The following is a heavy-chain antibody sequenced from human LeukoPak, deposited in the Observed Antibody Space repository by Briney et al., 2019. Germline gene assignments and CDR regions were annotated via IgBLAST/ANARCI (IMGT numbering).Heavy chain of an antibody. V-gene: IGHV3-74*01. D-gene: IGHD5-18*01. CDR3: ATGHSYGYDY. CDR2: VKGDGRTT. Sequence: PGGSLRRSCAASGLTFSDFWMHWVRQPPGKGLVWVALVKGDGRTTIYADSVKGRFTISRDNAKNTLYLQMNSLRADDSGVYYCATGHSYGYDYWGQGVLVTVSS. CDR1: GLTFSDFW. J-gene: IGHJ4*02.